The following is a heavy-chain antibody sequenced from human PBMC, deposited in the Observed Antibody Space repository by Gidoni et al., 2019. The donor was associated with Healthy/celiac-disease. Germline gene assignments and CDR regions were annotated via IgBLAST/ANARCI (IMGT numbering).Heavy chain of an antibody. V-gene: IGHV3-9*01. CDR1: GFTFDDYA. D-gene: IGHD3-22*01. Sequence: EVQLVESGGGLVQPGRSLRLSCAASGFTFDDYAMHWVRQAPGKGLEWVSGISWNSGSIGYADSVKGRFTISRDNAKNSLYLQMNSLRAEDTALYYCAKDRARYYDSSGDMDVWGKGTTVTVSS. J-gene: IGHJ6*03. CDR2: ISWNSGSI. CDR3: AKDRARYYDSSGDMDV.